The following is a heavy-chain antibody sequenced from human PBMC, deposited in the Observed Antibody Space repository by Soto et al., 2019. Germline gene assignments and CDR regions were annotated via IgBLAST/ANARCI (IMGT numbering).Heavy chain of an antibody. CDR1: GFAFSSYG. CDR2: IWYDGSNK. CDR3: VSPGDHDAFDI. Sequence: PGGSLRLSCAASGFAFSSYGMHLVRQSPGKGLEWVAVIWYDGSNKYYADSVKGRFTISRDNSKNTLYLQMNSLRAEDTAVYYCVSPGDHDAFDIWGQGTMITVSS. J-gene: IGHJ3*02. D-gene: IGHD4-17*01. V-gene: IGHV3-33*01.